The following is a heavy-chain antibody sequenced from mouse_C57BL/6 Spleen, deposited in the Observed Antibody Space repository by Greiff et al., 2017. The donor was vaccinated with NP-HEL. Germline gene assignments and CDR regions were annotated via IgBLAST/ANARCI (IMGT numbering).Heavy chain of an antibody. V-gene: IGHV1-59*01. D-gene: IGHD1-1*01. CDR1: GYTFTSYW. CDR3: ARDTTVPYFDY. Sequence: VQLQQPGAELVRPGTSVKLSCKASGYTFTSYWMHWVKQRPGQGLEWIGVIDPSDSYTNYNQKFKGKATLTVDTSSSTAYMQLSSLTSEDSAVYYCARDTTVPYFDYWGQGTTLTVSS. J-gene: IGHJ2*01. CDR2: IDPSDSYT.